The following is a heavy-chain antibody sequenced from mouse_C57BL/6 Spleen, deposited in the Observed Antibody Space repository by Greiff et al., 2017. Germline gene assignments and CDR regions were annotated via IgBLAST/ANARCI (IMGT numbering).Heavy chain of an antibody. J-gene: IGHJ2*01. CDR3: ARWGTAQAYFDD. CDR2: IDPSDSET. V-gene: IGHV1-52*01. CDR1: GYTFTSYW. Sequence: QVQLQQPGAELVRPGSSVKLSCKASGYTFTSYWMHWVKQRPIQGLEWIGNIDPSDSETPYNQKFKDKATLTVDKSSSTAYMQLSSLTSEDSAVYYCARWGTAQAYFDDWGQGTTLTVSS. D-gene: IGHD3-2*02.